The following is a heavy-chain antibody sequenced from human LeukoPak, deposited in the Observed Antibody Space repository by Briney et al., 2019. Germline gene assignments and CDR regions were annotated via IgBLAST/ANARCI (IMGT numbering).Heavy chain of an antibody. D-gene: IGHD3-16*01. CDR2: ISWGSNVI. CDR1: GFTFSRYW. CDR3: ARDPGSSYALDY. J-gene: IGHJ4*02. V-gene: IGHV3-48*02. Sequence: QPGGSLRLSCVGSGFTFSRYWLNWVRQAPGKGLEWLSYISWGSNVIYYADSVKGRFTTSRDDAKNSLFLQMNSLTDEDTAVYYCARDPGSSYALDYWGRGTLVTVSS.